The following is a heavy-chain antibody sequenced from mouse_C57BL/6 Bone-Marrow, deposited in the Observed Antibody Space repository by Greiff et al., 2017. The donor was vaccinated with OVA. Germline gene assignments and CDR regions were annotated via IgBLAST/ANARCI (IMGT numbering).Heavy chain of an antibody. CDR3: ARDGAAMDY. V-gene: IGHV7-1*01. CDR1: GFTFRDFY. Sequence: EVKLVESGGGLVQSGRSLRLSCATSGFTFRDFYMEWVRQAPGKGLEWIAASRNKANDYTTEYSASVKGRFIVSRDTSQSILYLQMNALRAEDTAIYYCARDGAAMDYWGQGTSVTVSS. CDR2: SRNKANDYTT. J-gene: IGHJ4*01.